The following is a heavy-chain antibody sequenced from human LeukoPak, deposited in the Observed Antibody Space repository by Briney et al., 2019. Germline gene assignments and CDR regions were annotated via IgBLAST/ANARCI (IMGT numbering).Heavy chain of an antibody. CDR1: GFTFNSYW. Sequence: PGGSLRLYCAASGFTFNSYWMSWLRQAPGKGLEWVANIKQDGSEKYYVDSVKGRFTISRDNTKNSLYLQMNSLRAEDTAVYYCARRKYYYDSSGYYQRIDASDIWGQGTMVTVSS. CDR3: ARRKYYYDSSGYYQRIDASDI. D-gene: IGHD3-22*01. J-gene: IGHJ3*02. CDR2: IKQDGSEK. V-gene: IGHV3-7*01.